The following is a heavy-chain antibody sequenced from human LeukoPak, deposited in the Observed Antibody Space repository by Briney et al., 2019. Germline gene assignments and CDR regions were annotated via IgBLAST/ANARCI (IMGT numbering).Heavy chain of an antibody. CDR3: ASHEPFRAGAGTNFDY. CDR1: GFTFSSYG. J-gene: IGHJ4*02. Sequence: GGSLRLSCAASGFTFSSYGMHWVRQAPGKGLEWVAVIWYDGSNKYYADSVKGRFTISRDNSKNTLYLQMNSLRAEDTAVYYCASHEPFRAGAGTNFDYWGQGTLVTVSS. D-gene: IGHD6-13*01. CDR2: IWYDGSNK. V-gene: IGHV3-33*01.